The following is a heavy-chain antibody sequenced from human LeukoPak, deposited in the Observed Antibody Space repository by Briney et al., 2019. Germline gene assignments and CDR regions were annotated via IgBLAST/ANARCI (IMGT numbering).Heavy chain of an antibody. CDR2: IFYSGTT. V-gene: IGHV4-59*02. Sequence: PSETLSLTCTVSGGSVDTYYWSWIRQSPGKGLEWIGYIFYSGTTAYNPSLKSRVTISIDTSKNHFFLKLSSVTAADTAIYFCARSEGVYYGSPNSGSFYPHWFDSWGQGTLVTVSS. CDR3: ARSEGVYYGSPNSGSFYPHWFDS. CDR1: GGSVDTYY. J-gene: IGHJ5*01. D-gene: IGHD3-10*01.